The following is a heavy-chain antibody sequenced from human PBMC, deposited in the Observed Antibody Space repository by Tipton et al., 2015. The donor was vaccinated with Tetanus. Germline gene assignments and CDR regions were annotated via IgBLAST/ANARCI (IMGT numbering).Heavy chain of an antibody. CDR1: GFTFSSYN. V-gene: IGHV3-48*02. CDR2: ISGTGTTV. J-gene: IGHJ5*02. Sequence: SLRLSCAASGFTFSSYNMNWVRQAPGKGLEWVSHISGTGTTVDYAHSVKGRFTISRDNAKNSLYLQMNSLRDEDTAIYYCARDFRPIFGVAQPFDPWGLGTLVTVSS. D-gene: IGHD3-3*01. CDR3: ARDFRPIFGVAQPFDP.